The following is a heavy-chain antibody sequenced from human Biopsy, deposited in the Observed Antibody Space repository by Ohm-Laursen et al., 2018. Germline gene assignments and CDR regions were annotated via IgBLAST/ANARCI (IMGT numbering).Heavy chain of an antibody. D-gene: IGHD4-11*01. CDR2: ISGLNGIK. CDR3: TRDLQTRAETFDS. CDR1: GYTYSDYG. Sequence: SVKVSCKPSGYTYSDYGVSWVRQAPGQGLEWVGWISGLNGIKTSASKFQGRLTMTTDRSASTAYMELRGLRSDDTAVYYCTRDLQTRAETFDSWGQGTLVIVSS. V-gene: IGHV1-18*01. J-gene: IGHJ5*01.